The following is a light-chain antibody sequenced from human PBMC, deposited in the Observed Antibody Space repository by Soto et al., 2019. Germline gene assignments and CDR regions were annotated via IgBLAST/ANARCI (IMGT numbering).Light chain of an antibody. CDR2: AAS. J-gene: IGKJ1*01. V-gene: IGKV1-27*01. CDR3: QKYNSAPRT. Sequence: DIQMTQSPSSLSASVGDRVTITCRASQSISNYLAWYQQKPGKVPKLLIYAASTWQSGFPSRFSGSGSGTDFTLTISSLQPEDVATYYCQKYNSAPRTFGQGTKVEIK. CDR1: QSISNY.